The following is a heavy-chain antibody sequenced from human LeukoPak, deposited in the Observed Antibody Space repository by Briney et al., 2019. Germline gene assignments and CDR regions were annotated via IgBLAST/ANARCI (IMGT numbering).Heavy chain of an antibody. CDR3: ARADGDNYYYYGMDV. V-gene: IGHV4-59*01. D-gene: IGHD4-17*01. J-gene: IGHJ6*02. Sequence: PSETLSLTCTVSGGSMSGCYWTWIRQPPGKGLEWVGYIHYSGSTKYNPSLKGRGTISIDTSKSQFSLRLSSVTAADTALYYCARADGDNYYYYGMDVWGQGTTVTVSS. CDR2: IHYSGST. CDR1: GGSMSGCY.